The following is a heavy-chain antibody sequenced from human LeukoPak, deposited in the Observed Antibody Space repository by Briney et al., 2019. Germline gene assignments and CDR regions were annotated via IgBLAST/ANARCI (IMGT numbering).Heavy chain of an antibody. V-gene: IGHV3-23*01. CDR1: GFTFSSYA. Sequence: PGGSLRLSCAASGFTFSSYAMSRVRQAPGKGLEWVSAISGSGGSTYYADSVKGRFTISRDNSKNTLYLQMNSLRAEDTAVYYCAKTYLVVPAAIHFDYWGQGTLVTVSS. J-gene: IGHJ4*02. CDR3: AKTYLVVPAAIHFDY. D-gene: IGHD2-2*02. CDR2: ISGSGGST.